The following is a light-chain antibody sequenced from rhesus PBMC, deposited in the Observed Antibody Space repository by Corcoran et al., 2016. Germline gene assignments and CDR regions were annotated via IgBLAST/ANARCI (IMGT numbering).Light chain of an antibody. CDR2: DAA. CDR3: QQYNNWYS. CDR1: QSVGSN. Sequence: ETVVTQSPATLSLSPGERATLSCRASQSVGSNLAWYQQKPGQAPKLLIYDAASRATGIPARFSGSGAGTEFTLPISSLEPEDVGVYYCQQYNNWYSFGQGTKVEIK. V-gene: IGKV3-42*02. J-gene: IGKJ2*01.